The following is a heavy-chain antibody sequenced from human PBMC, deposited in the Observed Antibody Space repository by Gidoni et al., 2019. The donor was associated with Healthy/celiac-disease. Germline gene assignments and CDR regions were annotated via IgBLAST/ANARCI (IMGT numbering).Heavy chain of an antibody. CDR3: ARHHIVVVTAIPNWFDP. J-gene: IGHJ5*02. V-gene: IGHV4-39*01. CDR1: GCSISSSSYY. CDR2: IYYSGST. Sequence: QLQLQESGPGLVKPSETLSLTCTVSGCSISSSSYYWGWLRQPPGKGLEWIGSIYYSGSTYYNPSLKSRVTISVDTSKNQFSLKLSSVTAADTAVYYCARHHIVVVTAIPNWFDPWGQGTLVTVSS. D-gene: IGHD2-21*02.